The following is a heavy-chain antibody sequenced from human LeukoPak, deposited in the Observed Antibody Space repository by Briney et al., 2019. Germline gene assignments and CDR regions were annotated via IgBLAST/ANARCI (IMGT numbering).Heavy chain of an antibody. Sequence: GGSLRLSCAASGFTFSSYAMHWVRQAPGKGLEWVAVISYDGSNKYYADSVKGRFTISRDNSKNTLYLQMNSLRAEDTAGYYCAKDVIAEAYYGMDVWGQGTTVTVSS. CDR1: GFTFSSYA. V-gene: IGHV3-30-3*01. D-gene: IGHD6-13*01. CDR2: ISYDGSNK. J-gene: IGHJ6*02. CDR3: AKDVIAEAYYGMDV.